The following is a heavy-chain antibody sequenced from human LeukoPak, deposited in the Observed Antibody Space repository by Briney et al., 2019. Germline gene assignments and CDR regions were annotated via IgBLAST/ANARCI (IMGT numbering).Heavy chain of an antibody. CDR3: ARGLYDSSGYYYYYYYGMDV. Sequence: SETLSLTCTVSGGSISSGGYYWSWIRQPPGKGLEWIGYIYYSGSTNYNPSLKSRVTISVDTSKNQFSLKLSSVTAADTAVYYCARGLYDSSGYYYYYYYGMDVWGQGTTVTVSS. V-gene: IGHV4-61*08. CDR2: IYYSGST. J-gene: IGHJ6*02. CDR1: GGSISSGGYY. D-gene: IGHD3-22*01.